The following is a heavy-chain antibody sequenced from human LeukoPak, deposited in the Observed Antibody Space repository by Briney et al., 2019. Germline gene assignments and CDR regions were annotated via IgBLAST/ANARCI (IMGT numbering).Heavy chain of an antibody. V-gene: IGHV1-2*02. Sequence: ASVKVSCKASGYTFTGYYMHWVRQAPGQGLEWMGWINPNSGGTNYAQKFQGRVTMTRDTSISTAYMELSRLRSDDTPVYYCARGGSSSALVFDYWGQGTLVTVSS. CDR1: GYTFTGYY. D-gene: IGHD6-13*01. CDR3: ARGGSSSALVFDY. CDR2: INPNSGGT. J-gene: IGHJ4*02.